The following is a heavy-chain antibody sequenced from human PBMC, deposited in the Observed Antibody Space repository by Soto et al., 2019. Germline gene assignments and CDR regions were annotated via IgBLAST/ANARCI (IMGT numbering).Heavy chain of an antibody. CDR1: GGSISSSNW. CDR3: ARDSAVAGTSYYYGMDV. CDR2: IYHSGST. Sequence: QMQLQESGPGLVKPSGTLSLTCAVSGGSISSSNWWSWVRQPPGKGLEWIGEIYHSGSTNYNPSLKSRVTISVDKSKNQFSLKLSSVTAADTAVYYCARDSAVAGTSYYYGMDVWGQGTTVTVSS. V-gene: IGHV4-4*02. D-gene: IGHD6-19*01. J-gene: IGHJ6*02.